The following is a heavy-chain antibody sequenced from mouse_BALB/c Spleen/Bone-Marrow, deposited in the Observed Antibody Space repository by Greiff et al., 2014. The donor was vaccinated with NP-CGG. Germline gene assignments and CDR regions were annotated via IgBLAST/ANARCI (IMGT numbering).Heavy chain of an antibody. D-gene: IGHD2-1*01. CDR3: ASGNCAY. Sequence: VQLQQPGPELVKPGASVKVSCKASGYVFNSYNMYWVKQSHGKSLEWIGYIEPDNGGTSYNQKFKGKATLTVDKSSSTAYMYLNSLTSEVSAFYYCASGNCAYWGQGTLVTVSA. V-gene: IGHV1S135*01. J-gene: IGHJ3*01. CDR2: IEPDNGGT. CDR1: GYVFNSYN.